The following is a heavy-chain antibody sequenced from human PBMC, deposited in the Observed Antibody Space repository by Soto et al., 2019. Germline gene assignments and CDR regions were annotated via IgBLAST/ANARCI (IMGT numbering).Heavy chain of an antibody. D-gene: IGHD5-18*01. CDR2: INSDGSST. J-gene: IGHJ6*02. CDR1: GFTFSSYW. V-gene: IGHV3-74*01. CDR3: ARGSAMELYYYYGMDV. Sequence: GGSLRLSCAASGFTFSSYWMHWVRQAPGKGLVWVSRINSDGSSTSYADSVKGRFTISRDNAKNTLYLQMNSLRAEDTAVYYCARGSAMELYYYYGMDVWGQGTTVTVSS.